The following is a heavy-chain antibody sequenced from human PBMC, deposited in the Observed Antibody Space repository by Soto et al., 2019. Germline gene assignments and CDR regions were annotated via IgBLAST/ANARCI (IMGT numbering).Heavy chain of an antibody. D-gene: IGHD2-2*02. J-gene: IGHJ6*02. Sequence: SETLSLTCTVSGGSISSGDYYWNWIRQPPGKGLGWIGYIYYSGSTYYNPSLKSRVTISVDTSKNQFSLKLSSVTAADTAVYYCARDRVGYCSSTSCYTYYYYYGMDVWGQGTTVTVYS. V-gene: IGHV4-30-4*01. CDR2: IYYSGST. CDR3: ARDRVGYCSSTSCYTYYYYYGMDV. CDR1: GGSISSGDYY.